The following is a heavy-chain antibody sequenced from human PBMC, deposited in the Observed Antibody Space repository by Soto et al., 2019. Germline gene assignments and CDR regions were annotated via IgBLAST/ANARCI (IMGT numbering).Heavy chain of an antibody. J-gene: IGHJ4*02. CDR1: GFTFSSYD. CDR3: ARGEWDANYFDY. CDR2: IGTAGDT. V-gene: IGHV3-13*01. D-gene: IGHD1-26*01. Sequence: GGSLRLSCAASGFTFSSYDMHWVRQATGKGLEWVSAIGTAGDTYYPGSVKGRFTISRENAKNSLYLQMNSLRAEDTAVYYCARGEWDANYFDYWGQGTLVTVSS.